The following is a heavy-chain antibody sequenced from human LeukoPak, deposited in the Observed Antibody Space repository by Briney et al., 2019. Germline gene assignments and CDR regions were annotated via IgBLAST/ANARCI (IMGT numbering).Heavy chain of an antibody. J-gene: IGHJ6*02. Sequence: GESLKISCKGSGYSFTSYWIGWVRQMPGKGLEWMGIIYPGDSDTRYSPSFQGQVTISADKSISTAYLQWSSLKASDTAMYYCARQSSPYYHGMDVWGQGTTVTVSS. V-gene: IGHV5-51*01. CDR1: GYSFTSYW. CDR3: ARQSSPYYHGMDV. CDR2: IYPGDSDT. D-gene: IGHD6-19*01.